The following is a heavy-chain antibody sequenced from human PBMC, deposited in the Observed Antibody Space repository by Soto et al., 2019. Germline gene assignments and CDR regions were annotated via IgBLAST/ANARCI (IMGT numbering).Heavy chain of an antibody. CDR3: ARVWGGAFDI. CDR1: GGSISSYY. D-gene: IGHD3-10*01. Sequence: SETLSLTCTVSGGSISSYYWSWIRQPPGKGPEWIGYIYYSGSTNYNPSLKSRVTISVDTSKNQFSLKLSSVTAADTAVYYCARVWGGAFDIWGQGTMVTGS. CDR2: IYYSGST. V-gene: IGHV4-59*01. J-gene: IGHJ3*02.